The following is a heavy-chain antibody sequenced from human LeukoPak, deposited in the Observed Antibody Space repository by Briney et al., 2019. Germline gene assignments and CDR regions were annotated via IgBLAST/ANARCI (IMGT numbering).Heavy chain of an antibody. J-gene: IGHJ5*02. CDR2: ISAYNGNT. CDR3: AREDYDFWSGLQLGRNWFDP. Sequence: ASVKVSCKASGYTFTSYGISWVRQAPGQGLEWMGWISAYNGNTNYAQKLQGRVTMTTDTSTSTAYMELRSLRSDDTAVYYCAREDYDFWSGLQLGRNWFDPWGQGTLVTVSS. V-gene: IGHV1-18*01. D-gene: IGHD3-3*01. CDR1: GYTFTSYG.